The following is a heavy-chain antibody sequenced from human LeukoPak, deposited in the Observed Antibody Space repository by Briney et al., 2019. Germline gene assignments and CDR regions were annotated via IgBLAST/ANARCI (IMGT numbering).Heavy chain of an antibody. V-gene: IGHV3-74*01. CDR2: INTDGSST. CDR3: ARGNDYSKYYYYYMDV. J-gene: IGHJ6*03. D-gene: IGHD4-11*01. CDR1: GFTFSSYW. Sequence: PGGSLRLSCAASGFTFSSYWMYWVRQAPGKGLVWVSRINTDGSSTTYADSVKGRFTISRDNAKNTLYLQMNSLRAEDTAVYYCARGNDYSKYYYYYMDVWGKGTTVTVSS.